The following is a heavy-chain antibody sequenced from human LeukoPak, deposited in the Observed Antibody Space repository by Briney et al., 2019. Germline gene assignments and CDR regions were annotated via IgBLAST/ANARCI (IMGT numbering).Heavy chain of an antibody. Sequence: ASVKVSCKASGYTFTGYYMHWVRQAPGQGLEWMGRINPNSGGRNYAQKFQGRVTMTRDTSISTAYLELTRLTSDDTAVYYCARAMEMATIWYDSWGQGTPVTVSS. CDR1: GYTFTGYY. D-gene: IGHD5-24*01. CDR2: INPNSGGR. J-gene: IGHJ4*02. V-gene: IGHV1-2*06. CDR3: ARAMEMATIWYDS.